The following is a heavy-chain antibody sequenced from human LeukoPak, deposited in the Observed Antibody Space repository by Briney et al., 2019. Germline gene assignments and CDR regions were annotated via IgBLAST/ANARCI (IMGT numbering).Heavy chain of an antibody. CDR1: GDSVSSNSAA. V-gene: IGHV6-1*01. Sequence: SQTLSLTCAISGDSVSSNSAAWNWIRQSPSRGLEWLGRTYYRSNLYNDYAVSVKSRITINPDTSKNQFSLQLNSVTPEDTAVYYCARDSIAAAGAYYYYYYGMDVWGQGTTVTVSS. J-gene: IGHJ6*02. CDR3: ARDSIAAAGAYYYYYYGMDV. CDR2: TYYRSNLYN. D-gene: IGHD6-13*01.